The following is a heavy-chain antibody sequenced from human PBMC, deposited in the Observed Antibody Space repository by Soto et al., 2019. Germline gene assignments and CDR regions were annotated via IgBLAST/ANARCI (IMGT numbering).Heavy chain of an antibody. Sequence: RGSLLLSCASSVFTFSIYDMHWVRQAPGKGLDWVAVIRYDGSKKYYADSVKGRFTISRDNSKNTLYLQMNSLRAEDTAVYYCATGHSSSWYYCDYWGQGTMVTVSS. CDR3: ATGHSSSWYYCDY. J-gene: IGHJ4*02. CDR2: IRYDGSKK. V-gene: IGHV3-30*02. D-gene: IGHD6-13*01. CDR1: VFTFSIYD.